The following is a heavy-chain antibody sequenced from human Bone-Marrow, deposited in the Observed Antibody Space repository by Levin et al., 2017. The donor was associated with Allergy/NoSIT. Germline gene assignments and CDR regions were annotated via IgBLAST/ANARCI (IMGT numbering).Heavy chain of an antibody. CDR3: AKDPRPLSLNWYFDL. CDR1: GFTFSSYA. J-gene: IGHJ2*01. CDR2: ISGSGGST. Sequence: RGESLKISCAASGFTFSSYAMSWVRQAPGKGLEWVSAISGSGGSTYYADSVKGRFTISRDNSKNTLYLQMNSLRAEDTAVYYCAKDPRPLSLNWYFDLWGRGTLVTVSS. V-gene: IGHV3-23*01. D-gene: IGHD3-16*02.